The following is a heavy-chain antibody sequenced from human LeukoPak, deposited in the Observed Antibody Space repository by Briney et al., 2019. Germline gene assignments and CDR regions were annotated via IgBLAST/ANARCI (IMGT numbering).Heavy chain of an antibody. Sequence: ASVEVSCKASGYTFTSYAMNWVRQAPGQGLEWMGWINTNTGNPTYAQGFTGRFVFSLDTSVSTAYLQISSLKAEDTAVYYCAILDTWFGIDYWGQGTLVTVSS. V-gene: IGHV7-4-1*02. D-gene: IGHD3-10*01. CDR2: INTNTGNP. CDR1: GYTFTSYA. CDR3: AILDTWFGIDY. J-gene: IGHJ4*02.